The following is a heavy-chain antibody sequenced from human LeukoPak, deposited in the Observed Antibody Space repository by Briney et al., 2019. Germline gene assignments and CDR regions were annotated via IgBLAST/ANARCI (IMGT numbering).Heavy chain of an antibody. CDR3: ARATSPYDFWSGYSIRSWFDP. CDR1: GGTFSSYA. D-gene: IGHD3-3*01. V-gene: IGHV1-69*05. CDR2: VIPIFGTA. Sequence: SVKVSCKASGGTFSSYAISWVRQAPGQGLEWMGRVIPIFGTANYAQKFQGRVTITTDESTSTAYMELSSLRSEDTAVYYCARATSPYDFWSGYSIRSWFDPWGQGTLVRVSS. J-gene: IGHJ5*02.